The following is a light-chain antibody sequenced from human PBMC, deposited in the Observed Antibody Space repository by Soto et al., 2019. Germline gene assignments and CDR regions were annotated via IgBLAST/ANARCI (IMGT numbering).Light chain of an antibody. CDR1: QSVSSSY. CDR2: GAS. CDR3: QQYGSSPPIT. V-gene: IGKV3-20*01. Sequence: RRISQSVSSSYLAWYQQKPGQAPRLLIYGASSRATGIPDRFSVSCSETDFTHTSIRPQHADLAVYYCQQYGSSPPITVAQGTRLEIK. J-gene: IGKJ5*01.